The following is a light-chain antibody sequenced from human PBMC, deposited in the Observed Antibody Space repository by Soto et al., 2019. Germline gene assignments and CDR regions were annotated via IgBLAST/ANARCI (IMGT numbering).Light chain of an antibody. J-gene: IGLJ1*01. CDR2: EVS. Sequence: QSVLAQPASVSGSPGQSITISCTGTSSDVGGYNYVSWYQQHPGKAPKLMIYEVSNRPSGVSNRFSGSKSGHTASLTISGFRAEDDADYYCSSYTSSTPYVFGTGTKVTVL. CDR1: SSDVGGYNY. V-gene: IGLV2-14*01. CDR3: SSYTSSTPYV.